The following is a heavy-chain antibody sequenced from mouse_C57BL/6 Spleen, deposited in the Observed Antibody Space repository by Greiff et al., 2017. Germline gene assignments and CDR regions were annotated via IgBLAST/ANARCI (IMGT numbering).Heavy chain of an antibody. D-gene: IGHD1-1*01. J-gene: IGHJ4*01. CDR2: IDPETGGT. CDR3: TRDGATIAMDY. Sequence: QVQLQESGAELVRPGASVTLSCKASGYTFTDYEMHWVQQTPVHGLEWIGAIDPETGGTAYNQKFKGKAILTADKSSRTAYMELRSLASEDSAVYFCTRDGATIAMDYWGQGTSVTVSS. CDR1: GYTFTDYE. V-gene: IGHV1-15*01.